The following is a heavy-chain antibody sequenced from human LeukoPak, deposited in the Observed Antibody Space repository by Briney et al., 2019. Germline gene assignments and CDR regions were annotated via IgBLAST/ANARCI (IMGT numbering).Heavy chain of an antibody. D-gene: IGHD2-2*01. CDR1: GYTFTSYG. V-gene: IGHV1-18*01. Sequence: GASVKVSCKASGYTFTSYGISWVRQAPGQGLEWMGWISAYNGNTNYAQKLQGRVTMTTDTSTSTAYMELRSLRSDDTAVYYCARDSDIVVDGGAFDIWGQGTMVTVSS. CDR2: ISAYNGNT. CDR3: ARDSDIVVDGGAFDI. J-gene: IGHJ3*02.